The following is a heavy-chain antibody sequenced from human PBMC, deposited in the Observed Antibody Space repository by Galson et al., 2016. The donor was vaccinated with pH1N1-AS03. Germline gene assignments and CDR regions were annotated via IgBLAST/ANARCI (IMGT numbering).Heavy chain of an antibody. CDR1: GFTLNNYA. CDR3: ARFAWATSGDDAFDV. CDR2: MRGDRNDI. Sequence: SLRLSCAASGFTLNNYAMNWIRQAPGKGLEWISHMRGDRNDIYYADSVKGRFTISRDNAKNSVYLQMDRLSAEDTALYYCARFAWATSGDDAFDVWGKGTLVTVSS. V-gene: IGHV3-48*03. D-gene: IGHD3-10*01. J-gene: IGHJ3*01.